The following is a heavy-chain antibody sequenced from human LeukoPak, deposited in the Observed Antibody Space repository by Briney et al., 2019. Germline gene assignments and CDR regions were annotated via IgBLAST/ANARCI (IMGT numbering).Heavy chain of an antibody. D-gene: IGHD3-16*01. J-gene: IGHJ4*02. Sequence: GGSLRLSCAASGFTFSSYAMHWVRQAPGKGLEWVAVISYDGSNKYYADSVKGRFTISRDTSKNTLYLQMNSLRAEDTAVYYCARSWGGWGYYFDYWGQGTLVTVSS. CDR3: ARSWGGWGYYFDY. V-gene: IGHV3-30-3*01. CDR1: GFTFSSYA. CDR2: ISYDGSNK.